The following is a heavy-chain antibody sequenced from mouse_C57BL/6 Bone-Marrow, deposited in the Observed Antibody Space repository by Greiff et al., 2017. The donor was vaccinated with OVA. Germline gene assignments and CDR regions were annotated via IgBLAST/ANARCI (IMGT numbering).Heavy chain of an antibody. CDR1: GFTFSSYA. V-gene: IGHV5-4*01. Sequence: EVQVVESGGGLVKPGGSLKLSCAASGFTFSSYAMSWVRQTPEKRLEWVATISDGGSYTYYPDNVKGRFTISRDNAKNNLYLQMSHLKSEDTAMYYCARGGSWDWYFDVWGTGTTVTVSS. J-gene: IGHJ1*03. D-gene: IGHD4-1*01. CDR3: ARGGSWDWYFDV. CDR2: ISDGGSYT.